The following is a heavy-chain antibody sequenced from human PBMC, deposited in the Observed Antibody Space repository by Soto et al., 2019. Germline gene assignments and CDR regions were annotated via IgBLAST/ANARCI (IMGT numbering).Heavy chain of an antibody. J-gene: IGHJ4*02. V-gene: IGHV2-70*11. CDR3: ARIIAVAGAFDY. Sequence: GSGPTLVNPTQTLTLTCTFSGFSLSTSGMCVSWIRQPPGKALEWLARIDWDDDKYYSTSLKTRLTISKNTSKNQVVLTMTNMDPVDTATYYCARIIAVAGAFDYWGQGTLVTVSS. CDR1: GFSLSTSGMC. CDR2: IDWDDDK. D-gene: IGHD6-19*01.